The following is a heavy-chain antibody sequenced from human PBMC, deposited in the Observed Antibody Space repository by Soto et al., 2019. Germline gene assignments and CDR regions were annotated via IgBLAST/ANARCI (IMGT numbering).Heavy chain of an antibody. V-gene: IGHV4-30-4*01. D-gene: IGHD3-10*01. CDR1: GGSISSGDYY. CDR3: TRDNRGYYGSGSYSPYGMDV. J-gene: IGHJ6*02. CDR2: IYYSGST. Sequence: PSETLSLTCTVSGGSISSGDYYWSWIRQPPGQGLEWIGYIYYSGSTYYNPSLKSRVTISVETSKNQSSLKLSSVTAADTGVYYCTRDNRGYYGSGSYSPYGMDVWGQGTTVTVSS.